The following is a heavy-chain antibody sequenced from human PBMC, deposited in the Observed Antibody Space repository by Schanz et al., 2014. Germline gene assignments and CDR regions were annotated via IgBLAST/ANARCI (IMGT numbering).Heavy chain of an antibody. J-gene: IGHJ4*02. D-gene: IGHD3-3*01. CDR2: ISGGGGTT. Sequence: EMQLLESGGGLAQPGGSLRLSCAASGFTLSNYAMSWVRQAPGKGLEWVSAISGGGGTTYYADSVKGRFTISRDNSKNTLYLQMNSLRAEDTAVYYCVRDSFFAFDYWGQGTLVTVSS. CDR3: VRDSFFAFDY. CDR1: GFTLSNYA. V-gene: IGHV3-23*01.